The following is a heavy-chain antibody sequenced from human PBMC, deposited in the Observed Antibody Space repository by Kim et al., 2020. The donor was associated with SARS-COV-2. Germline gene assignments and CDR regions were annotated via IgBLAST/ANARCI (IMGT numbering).Heavy chain of an antibody. CDR2: INPNRGGT. CDR3: ARESILTGRYDMDV. D-gene: IGHD3-9*01. J-gene: IGHJ6*02. V-gene: IGHV1-2*06. CDR1: GYTFTGYH. Sequence: ASVKVSCKASGYTFTGYHVHWVRQAPGQGLEWMGRINPNRGGTNYAQKFQDRVTMSRDTSISTAYLELRRLRYDDSAVYYCARESILTGRYDMDVWGQGTTVTVSS.